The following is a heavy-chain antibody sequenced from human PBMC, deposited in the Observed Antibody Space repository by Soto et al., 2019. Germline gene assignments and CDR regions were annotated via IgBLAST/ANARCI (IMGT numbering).Heavy chain of an antibody. V-gene: IGHV3-15*01. Sequence: EVQLVESGGGLVKPGGSLRLSCAASGFTFTTAWMTWVRQAPGQGLEWVGRIKSKTDSGTRDYAAPVKGRFTISRDDCKNTRYLQMNNLKTEDTGLYYCTHVEDYETTGCSDLHYHGMDVWGQGTTGTVS. CDR2: IKSKTDSGTR. J-gene: IGHJ6*02. CDR1: GFTFTTAW. D-gene: IGHD4-4*01. CDR3: THVEDYETTGCSDLHYHGMDV.